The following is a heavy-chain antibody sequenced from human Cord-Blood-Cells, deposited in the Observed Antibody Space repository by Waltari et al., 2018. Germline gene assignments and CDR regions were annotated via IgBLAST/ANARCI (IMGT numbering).Heavy chain of an antibody. Sequence: EVQLVDSAGAVVGAAGCLRHCCSACGFPGSGNYWSWVRQAPGKGLEWIGDINRSGSTNYAPSLKSRFTISRHTSKNPLYLKLSCLRAADTAVYYCASLQLCGDFDPWGQGTLVTVSS. D-gene: IGHD1-1*01. V-gene: IGHV3-53*04. CDR2: INRSGST. CDR1: GFPGSGNY. J-gene: IGHJ5*02. CDR3: ASLQLCGDFDP.